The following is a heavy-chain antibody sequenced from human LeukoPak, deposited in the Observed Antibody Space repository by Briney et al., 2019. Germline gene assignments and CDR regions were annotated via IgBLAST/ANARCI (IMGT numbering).Heavy chain of an antibody. J-gene: IGHJ4*02. CDR2: IKQDGSEK. D-gene: IGHD6-19*01. V-gene: IGHV3-7*01. CDR3: ARVPRESGWLRFFDY. Sequence: PGGSLRLSCAASGFTFSSYWMSWVRQAPGKGLEWVANIKQDGSEKYYVDSVRGRFTISRDNAKNSLYLQMNSLRAEDTAVYYCARVPRESGWLRFFDYWGQGTLVTVSS. CDR1: GFTFSSYW.